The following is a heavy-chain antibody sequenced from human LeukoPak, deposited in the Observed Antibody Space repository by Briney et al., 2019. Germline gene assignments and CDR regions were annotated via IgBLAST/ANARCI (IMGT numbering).Heavy chain of an antibody. D-gene: IGHD2-15*01. CDR1: GYTFTSYG. CDR3: ARGRYCSGGSCLQDWFDP. Sequence: ASVKVSCKASGYTFTSYGSSWVRQAPGQGLEWMGWISAYNGNTNYAQKLQGRVTMTTDTSTSTAYMELRSLRSDDTAVYYCARGRYCSGGSCLQDWFDPWGQGTLVTVSS. V-gene: IGHV1-18*01. CDR2: ISAYNGNT. J-gene: IGHJ5*02.